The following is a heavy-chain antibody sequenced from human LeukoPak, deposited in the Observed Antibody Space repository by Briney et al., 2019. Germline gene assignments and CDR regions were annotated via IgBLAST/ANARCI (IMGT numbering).Heavy chain of an antibody. V-gene: IGHV4-59*12. CDR1: GGSIGSYY. Sequence: PSETLSLTCTVSGGSIGSYYWSWIRQPPGEGLEWMGNIYNNGTTNYNPSLRSRVTISLDPPNNRFSLKLTSVTAADTAVYYCAREDRGGVHDYWGQGTLVTVSS. CDR3: AREDRGGVHDY. J-gene: IGHJ4*02. D-gene: IGHD2-8*02. CDR2: IYNNGTT.